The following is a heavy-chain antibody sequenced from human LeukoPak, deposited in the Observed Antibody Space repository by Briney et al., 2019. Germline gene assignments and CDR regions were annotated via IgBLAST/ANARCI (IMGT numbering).Heavy chain of an antibody. V-gene: IGHV3-48*04. J-gene: IGHJ4*02. Sequence: GGSLRLSCAASGFTFSSYSMNWVRQAPGKGLEWVSYISSSGSTIYYADSVKGRFTISRDNAKNSLYLQMNSLRAEDTAVYYCARIEMATIEDYFDYWGQGTLVTVSS. CDR1: GFTFSSYS. CDR3: ARIEMATIEDYFDY. D-gene: IGHD5-24*01. CDR2: ISSSGSTI.